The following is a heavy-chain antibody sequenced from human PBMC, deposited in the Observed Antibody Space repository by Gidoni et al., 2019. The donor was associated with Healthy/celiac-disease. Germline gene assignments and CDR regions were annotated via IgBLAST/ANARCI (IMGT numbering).Heavy chain of an antibody. CDR1: GYSFTSYW. CDR3: ARHYSNYSIGAEEDAFDI. J-gene: IGHJ3*02. V-gene: IGHV5-10-1*03. CDR2: IDPSDAYT. Sequence: EVQLVQSGAEVKKPGESLRISCKGSGYSFTSYWISGVRQMPGKGLEWMGRIDPSDAYTNYSPSFQGHVTISADKSISTAYLQWSSLKASDTAMYYCARHYSNYSIGAEEDAFDIWGQGTMVTVSS. D-gene: IGHD4-4*01.